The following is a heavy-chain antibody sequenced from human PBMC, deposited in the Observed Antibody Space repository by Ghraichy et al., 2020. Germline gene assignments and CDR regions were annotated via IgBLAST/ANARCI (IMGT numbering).Heavy chain of an antibody. Sequence: GSLRLSCAASGFTFSDYYMSWIRQAPGKGLEWVSYISSSSYTNYADSVKGRFTISRDNAKNSLYLQMNSLRAEDTAVYYCARARSGSYSSLDYWGQGTLVTVSS. V-gene: IGHV3-11*06. CDR2: ISSSSYT. CDR3: ARARSGSYSSLDY. D-gene: IGHD1-26*01. CDR1: GFTFSDYY. J-gene: IGHJ4*02.